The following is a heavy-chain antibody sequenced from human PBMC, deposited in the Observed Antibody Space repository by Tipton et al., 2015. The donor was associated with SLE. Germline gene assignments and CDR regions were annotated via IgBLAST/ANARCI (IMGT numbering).Heavy chain of an antibody. J-gene: IGHJ4*01. CDR2: LCGSGSPT. CDR3: ARIRPGHGDPFDF. CDR1: GGSISSGSYY. Sequence: LRLSCTVSGGSISSGSYYWSWIRQPAGKGLEWIGRLCGSGSPTHYNPSLESRVTMSVEKSQNQFSLKLTSVTAADTAVYFCARIRPGHGDPFDFWGQGTLVTVSS. D-gene: IGHD3-3*01. V-gene: IGHV4-61*02.